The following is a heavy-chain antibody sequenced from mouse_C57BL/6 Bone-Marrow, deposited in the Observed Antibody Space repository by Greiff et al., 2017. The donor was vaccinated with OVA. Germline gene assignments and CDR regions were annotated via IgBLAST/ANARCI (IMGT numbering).Heavy chain of an antibody. Sequence: VQLQQSGAELVKPGASVKLSCKASGYTFTSYWMHWVKQRPGQGLEWIGMIHPNSGSTNYNEKFKSKATLTVDKSSSTAYMQLSSLTSEDSAVYYCARSYGNYFDYWGQGTTLTVSS. D-gene: IGHD2-1*01. CDR3: ARSYGNYFDY. V-gene: IGHV1-64*01. CDR1: GYTFTSYW. CDR2: IHPNSGST. J-gene: IGHJ2*01.